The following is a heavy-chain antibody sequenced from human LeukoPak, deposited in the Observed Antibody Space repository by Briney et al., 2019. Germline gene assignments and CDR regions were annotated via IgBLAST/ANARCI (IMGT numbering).Heavy chain of an antibody. Sequence: PGGSLRLSCAASGFTFSSYAMSWVRQAPGKGLEWVSAISGSGGSTYYADSVKGRFTNSRDNSKTTLYLQMNSLRAEDTAVYYCAKDSLPAWAAQPFDYWGQGTLVTVSS. D-gene: IGHD1-26*01. J-gene: IGHJ4*02. CDR1: GFTFSSYA. CDR2: ISGSGGST. V-gene: IGHV3-23*01. CDR3: AKDSLPAWAAQPFDY.